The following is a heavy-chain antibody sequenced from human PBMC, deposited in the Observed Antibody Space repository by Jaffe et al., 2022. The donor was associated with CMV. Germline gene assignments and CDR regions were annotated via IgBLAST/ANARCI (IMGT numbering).Heavy chain of an antibody. V-gene: IGHV3-15*01. J-gene: IGHJ4*02. CDR2: IKSKTDGGTT. CDR3: TTDDYVWGSYRAFFY. D-gene: IGHD3-16*02. Sequence: EVQLVESGGGLVKPGGSLRLSCAASGFTFSNAWMSWVRQAPGKGLEWVGRIKSKTDGGTTDYAAPVKGRFTISRDDSKNTLYLQMNSLKTEDTAVYYCTTDDYVWGSYRAFFYWGQGTLVTVSS. CDR1: GFTFSNAW.